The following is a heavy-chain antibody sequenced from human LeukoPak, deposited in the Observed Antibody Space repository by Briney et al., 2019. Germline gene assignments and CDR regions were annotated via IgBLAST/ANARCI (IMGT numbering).Heavy chain of an antibody. CDR2: IYYSGST. J-gene: IGHJ4*02. V-gene: IGHV4-61*01. CDR1: GGSVSSGSYY. Sequence: SETLSLTCTVSGGSVSSGSYYRSWTRQPPGKGLEWIGYIYYSGSTNYNPSLKSRVTISVDTSKNQFSLKLSSVTAADTAVYYCARWDAVRQQLPTDDDYWGQGTLVTVSS. CDR3: ARWDAVRQQLPTDDDY. D-gene: IGHD6-13*01.